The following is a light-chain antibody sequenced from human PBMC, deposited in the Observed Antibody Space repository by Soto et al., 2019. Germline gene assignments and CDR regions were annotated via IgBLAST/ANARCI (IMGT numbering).Light chain of an antibody. CDR2: GTS. Sequence: EIVMPQSPATLSVSPGESAKISCRASLSVSRNSAWYQHKPDQDPRLLIYGTSTRANGIPARFRGSGSGAECTLTISRLQAADCAVYYCHQYNNWPFTCGQAKQLEIK. CDR1: LSVSRN. V-gene: IGKV3-15*01. CDR3: HQYNNWPFT. J-gene: IGKJ2*01.